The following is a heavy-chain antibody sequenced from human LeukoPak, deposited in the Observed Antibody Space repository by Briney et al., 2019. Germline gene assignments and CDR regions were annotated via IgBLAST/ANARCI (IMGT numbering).Heavy chain of an antibody. CDR2: IKQDGSEK. CDR1: GFTFSSYA. Sequence: PGGSLRLSCAASGFTFSSYAMSWVRQAPGKGLEWVANIKQDGSEKYYVDSVKGRFTISRDNAKNSLYLQMNSLRAEDTAVYYCARVSDSSGYYMGPLDYWGQGTLVTVSS. CDR3: ARVSDSSGYYMGPLDY. V-gene: IGHV3-7*01. D-gene: IGHD3-22*01. J-gene: IGHJ4*02.